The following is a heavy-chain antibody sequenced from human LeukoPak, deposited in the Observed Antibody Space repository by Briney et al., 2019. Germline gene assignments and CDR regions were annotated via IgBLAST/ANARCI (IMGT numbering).Heavy chain of an antibody. J-gene: IGHJ4*02. V-gene: IGHV3-23*01. D-gene: IGHD3-10*01. CDR3: AKGRVLLWFGESDY. CDR1: GFTFSSYA. CDR2: ISGSGGST. Sequence: TGGSLRLSCAASGFTFSSYAMSWVRQAPGKGLEWVSAISGSGGSTYYADSVKGRFTISRDNSKNTLYLQMSSLRAEDTAVYYCAKGRVLLWFGESDYWGQGTLVTVSS.